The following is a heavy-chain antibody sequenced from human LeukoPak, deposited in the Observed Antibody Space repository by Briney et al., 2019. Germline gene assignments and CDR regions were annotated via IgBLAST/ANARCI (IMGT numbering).Heavy chain of an antibody. J-gene: IGHJ4*02. V-gene: IGHV3-21*01. CDR2: ISSSSSYI. CDR3: ARLRRYCSSTSCYTIDY. Sequence: GGSLRLSCAASGFTFSSYSMNWVRQAQGKGREWVSSISSSSSYIYYADSVKGRFTISRDNAKNSLYLQMNSLRAEDTAVYYCARLRRYCSSTSCYTIDYWGQGTLVTVSS. D-gene: IGHD2-2*02. CDR1: GFTFSSYS.